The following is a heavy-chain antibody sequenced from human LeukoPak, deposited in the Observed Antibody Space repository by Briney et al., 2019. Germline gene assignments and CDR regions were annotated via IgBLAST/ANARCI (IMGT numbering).Heavy chain of an antibody. D-gene: IGHD3-22*01. J-gene: IGHJ4*02. CDR3: ARRLYYYDSSGSYLPEYYFDY. Sequence: SETLSLTCTVSGGSISSSSYYWGWIRQPPGKGLEWVGSIYYSGSTNYNPSLKSRVTISVGTSKNQFSLKLSSVTAADTAVYYCARRLYYYDSSGSYLPEYYFDYWGQGTLVTVSS. CDR1: GGSISSSSYY. CDR2: IYYSGST. V-gene: IGHV4-39*01.